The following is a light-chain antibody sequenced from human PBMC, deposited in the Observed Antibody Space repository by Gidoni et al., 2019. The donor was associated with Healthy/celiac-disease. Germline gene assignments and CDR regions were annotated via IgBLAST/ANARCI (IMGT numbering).Light chain of an antibody. J-gene: IGLJ1*01. CDR2: DVS. CDR1: SSDVGGYNY. V-gene: IGLV2-14*03. Sequence: QSALTQPASVSGSPGPSITISCTGTSSDVGGYNYVSWYQQHPGKATKLMIYDVSNRPSGVSNRFSGSKSGNTASLTISGLQAEDEAEYYCSAYTSSSTLYDFGTGTKVTVL. CDR3: SAYTSSSTLYD.